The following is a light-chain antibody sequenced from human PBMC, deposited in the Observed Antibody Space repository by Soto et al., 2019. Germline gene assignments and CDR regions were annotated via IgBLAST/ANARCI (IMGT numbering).Light chain of an antibody. CDR3: QQHALWPLT. CDR1: QSVGNN. CDR2: EAS. Sequence: EIVLTQSPATLSLSPGERATLSCRASQSVGNNLAWYQQIPGQAPGLLIYEASTRATGSPARFSGSGSGTDFTLTISSLEPAGFAVFYCQQHALWPLTFGGGTKVEIK. V-gene: IGKV3-11*01. J-gene: IGKJ4*01.